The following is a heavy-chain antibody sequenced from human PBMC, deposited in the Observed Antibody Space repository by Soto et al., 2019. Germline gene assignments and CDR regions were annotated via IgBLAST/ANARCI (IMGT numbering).Heavy chain of an antibody. CDR2: IYHAGSV. D-gene: IGHD2-15*01. Sequence: SETLSLTCAVSGYSIASGYYWAWIRQSPGKGLEWIGSIYHAGSVYHNPSLNGRVALSMDTSKNHFSLKLTSVTAADTAVYYCARTFDSYLMDFWGQRPTVSVSS. V-gene: IGHV4-38-2*01. J-gene: IGHJ6*02. CDR1: GYSIASGYY. CDR3: ARTFDSYLMDF.